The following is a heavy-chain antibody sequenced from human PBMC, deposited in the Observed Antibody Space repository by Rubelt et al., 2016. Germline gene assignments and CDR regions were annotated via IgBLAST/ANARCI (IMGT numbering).Heavy chain of an antibody. CDR2: ISGSGGST. V-gene: IGHV3-23*01. CDR1: GFTFSSYA. D-gene: IGHD4-17*01. CDR3: AKVPIRTVTSTFDY. J-gene: IGHJ4*02. Sequence: EVQLLESGGGLVQPGGSLRLSCAASGFTFSSYAMSWVRQAPGKGLEWVSAISGSGGSTYYADSVKGRFTISRDNSKKPLYLQMNSRRAEDTAVYYCAKVPIRTVTSTFDYWGQGTLVTVSS.